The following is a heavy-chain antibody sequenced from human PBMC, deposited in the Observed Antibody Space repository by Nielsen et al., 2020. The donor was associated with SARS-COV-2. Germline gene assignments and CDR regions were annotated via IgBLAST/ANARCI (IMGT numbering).Heavy chain of an antibody. CDR2: INTPATI. D-gene: IGHD3-10*01. Sequence: GGSLRLSCAASGFTFSDYYMSWVRQSPGRGLEWVSYINTPATIYYADSLKGRFTISRDNPKNSLYLQMNSLKTEDTAFYYCTTDPAPRGFGYWGQGTLVTVSS. CDR3: TTDPAPRGFGY. J-gene: IGHJ4*02. V-gene: IGHV3-69-1*02. CDR1: GFTFSDYY.